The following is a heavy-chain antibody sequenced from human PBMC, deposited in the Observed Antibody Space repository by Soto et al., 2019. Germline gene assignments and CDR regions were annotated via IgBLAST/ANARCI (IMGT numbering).Heavy chain of an antibody. Sequence: GGSLRLSCAASGFTFSSYSMNWVRQAPGKGLEWVSSISSSSSYIYYADSVKGRFTISRDNAKNSLYLQMNSLRAEDTAVYYCARDPYSGYDLSHYYYRLDVWGQGTTVTVSS. CDR2: ISSSSSYI. D-gene: IGHD5-12*01. CDR3: ARDPYSGYDLSHYYYRLDV. V-gene: IGHV3-21*01. CDR1: GFTFSSYS. J-gene: IGHJ6*02.